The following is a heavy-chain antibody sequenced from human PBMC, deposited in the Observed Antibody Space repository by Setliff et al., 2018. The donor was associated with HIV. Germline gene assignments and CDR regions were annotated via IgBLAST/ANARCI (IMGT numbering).Heavy chain of an antibody. CDR2: IDNSGNT. CDR3: ARSTPSVGYISEH. J-gene: IGHJ4*02. Sequence: LSLTCTVSGASISSNTWSWIRQSPEKGLEWVGYIDNSGNTNYSPSLKSRITISRDTSKNQFSLKLNSVTAADAAVYYCARSTPSVGYISEHWGQGTLVTVSS. D-gene: IGHD5-12*01. CDR1: GASISSNT. V-gene: IGHV4-59*01.